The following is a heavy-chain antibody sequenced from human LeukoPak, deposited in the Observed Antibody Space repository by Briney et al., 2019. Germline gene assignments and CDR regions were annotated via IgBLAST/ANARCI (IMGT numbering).Heavy chain of an antibody. Sequence: GGSLRLSCAASGFTFSSNAMSWVRQAPGEGLEWVSAISGSGYSAYYADSVKGRFTISRDNSKNTLYLQMNTLRVEDTAVYYCAKALYSIVDPFDYWGQGTLVTVSS. CDR2: ISGSGYSA. V-gene: IGHV3-23*01. CDR1: GFTFSSNA. D-gene: IGHD2-21*01. CDR3: AKALYSIVDPFDY. J-gene: IGHJ4*02.